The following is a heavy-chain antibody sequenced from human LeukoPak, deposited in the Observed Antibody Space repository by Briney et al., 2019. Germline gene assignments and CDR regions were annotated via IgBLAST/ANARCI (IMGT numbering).Heavy chain of an antibody. CDR1: GYSFTSYW. D-gene: IGHD6-13*01. CDR2: IDPSDSYT. V-gene: IGHV5-10-1*01. Sequence: GESLKISCKGSGYSFTSYWITWVRQMPGKGLEWMGRIDPSDSYTNYSPSFQGHVTISVDKSINTAYLQWSSLKASDTAIYYCARLGDTSAAAGHWYFDLWGRGTLVTVSS. J-gene: IGHJ2*01. CDR3: ARLGDTSAAAGHWYFDL.